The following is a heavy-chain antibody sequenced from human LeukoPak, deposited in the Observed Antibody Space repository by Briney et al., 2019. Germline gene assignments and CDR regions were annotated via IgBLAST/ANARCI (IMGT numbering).Heavy chain of an antibody. Sequence: SVKVSCKASGYTFTGYYMHWVRQAPGQGLEWMGGIIPIFGTANYAQKFQGRVTITADESTSTAYMELSSLRSEDTAVYYCARSLTYDFWSGYYHFDYWGQGTLVTVSS. CDR3: ARSLTYDFWSGYYHFDY. V-gene: IGHV1-69*13. J-gene: IGHJ4*02. D-gene: IGHD3-3*01. CDR1: GYTFTGYY. CDR2: IIPIFGTA.